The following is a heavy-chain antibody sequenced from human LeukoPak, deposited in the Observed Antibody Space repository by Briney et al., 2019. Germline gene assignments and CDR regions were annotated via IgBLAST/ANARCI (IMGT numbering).Heavy chain of an antibody. Sequence: ASVKVSCKASGYTFTNYYIHWVRQAPGQGLEWMGIINPSGDNTWYAQKFQGRVTITADESTSTAYMELSSLRSEDTAVYYCARPKTYYYDSSGPTYYFDYWGQGTLVTVSS. V-gene: IGHV1-46*01. CDR1: GYTFTNYY. CDR3: ARPKTYYYDSSGPTYYFDY. J-gene: IGHJ4*02. D-gene: IGHD3-22*01. CDR2: INPSGDNT.